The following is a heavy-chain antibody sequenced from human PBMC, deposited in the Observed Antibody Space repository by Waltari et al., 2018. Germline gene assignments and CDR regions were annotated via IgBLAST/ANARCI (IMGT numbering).Heavy chain of an antibody. CDR3: ARTTTLKSLDY. Sequence: EVQLIQSGPEVKKPGASVKISCKASGYTFNDYYMHWVQQAPGKGLEWMGRVDPEDGKTKYAEEFQVRVTMTADTFTDTAYMELSSLRSEDTAVYYCARTTTLKSLDYWGQGTLVTVSS. CDR1: GYTFNDYY. D-gene: IGHD4-17*01. J-gene: IGHJ4*02. V-gene: IGHV1-69-2*01. CDR2: VDPEDGKT.